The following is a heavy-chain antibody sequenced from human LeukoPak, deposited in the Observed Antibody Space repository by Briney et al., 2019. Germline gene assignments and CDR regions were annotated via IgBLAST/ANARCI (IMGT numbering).Heavy chain of an antibody. V-gene: IGHV3-21*01. D-gene: IGHD4-23*01. CDR3: ARGPGNGAMDV. J-gene: IGHJ6*02. CDR2: ISSSSSYI. CDR1: GFTFSSYS. Sequence: GGSLRLSCGASGFTFSSYSMNWVRQAPGKGLEGVSSISSSSSYIYYADSVKGRFTISRDNAKNSLYLQMNSLRAEDTAVYYCARGPGNGAMDVWGQGTAVTVSS.